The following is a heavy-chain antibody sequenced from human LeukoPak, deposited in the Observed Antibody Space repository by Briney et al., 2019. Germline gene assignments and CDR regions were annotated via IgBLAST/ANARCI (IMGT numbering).Heavy chain of an antibody. V-gene: IGHV4-34*01. D-gene: IGHD3-22*01. Sequence: PSETLSLTCAVYGGSFSGYYWSWIRQPPGKGLEWIGEINHSGSTNYNPSLKSRVTISVDTSKNQFSLKLSSVTAADTAVYYCASPSNYYDSRHSIFYRGQGTLVTVSS. CDR3: ASPSNYYDSRHSIFY. CDR1: GGSFSGYY. J-gene: IGHJ4*02. CDR2: INHSGST.